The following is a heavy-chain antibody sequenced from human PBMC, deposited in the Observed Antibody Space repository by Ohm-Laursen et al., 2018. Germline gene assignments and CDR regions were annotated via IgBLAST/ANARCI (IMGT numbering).Heavy chain of an antibody. CDR3: TREASGDYGYFDL. CDR1: GYTFTSYD. Sequence: GPSVKVSCKASGYTFTSYDINWVRQATGQGLEWMGWMNPTSGNTGYAEKFQGRVSMTRNTSISTAYMELSSLRSEDTAEYYCTREASGDYGYFDLWGRGTLVTVSS. V-gene: IGHV1-8*02. CDR2: MNPTSGNT. J-gene: IGHJ2*01. D-gene: IGHD4-17*01.